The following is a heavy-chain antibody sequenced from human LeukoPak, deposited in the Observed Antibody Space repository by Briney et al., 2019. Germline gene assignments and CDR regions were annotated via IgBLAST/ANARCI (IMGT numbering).Heavy chain of an antibody. CDR3: ASRVLLWFGESNHPRGFAP. CDR2: IYHSGST. J-gene: IGHJ5*02. CDR1: GGSISSSNW. Sequence: SETLSLTCALSGGSISSSNWWSWVRQPPGKGLEWIGEIYHSGSTNYNPSLKSRVTISVDKSKNQFSLKLSSVTAADTAVYYCASRVLLWFGESNHPRGFAPWGKGTLVTVSS. V-gene: IGHV4-4*02. D-gene: IGHD3-10*01.